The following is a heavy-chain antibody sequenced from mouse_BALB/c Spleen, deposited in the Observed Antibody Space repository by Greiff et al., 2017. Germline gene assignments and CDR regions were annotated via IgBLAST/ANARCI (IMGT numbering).Heavy chain of an antibody. V-gene: IGHV1S135*01. J-gene: IGHJ3*01. CDR1: GYSFTDYN. CDR3: ATFYYGYDGGAWFAY. Sequence: EVQLQQSGPELVKPGASVKVSCKASGYSFTDYNMYWVKQSHGKSLEWIGYIDPYNGVTSYNQKFKGKATLTVDKSSSTAFMHLNSLTSEDSAVYYCATFYYGYDGGAWFAYWGQGTLVTVSA. D-gene: IGHD2-2*01. CDR2: IDPYNGVT.